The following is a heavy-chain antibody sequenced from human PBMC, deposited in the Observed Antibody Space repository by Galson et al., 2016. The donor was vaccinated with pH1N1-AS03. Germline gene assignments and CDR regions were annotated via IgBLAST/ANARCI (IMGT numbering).Heavy chain of an antibody. D-gene: IGHD4-11*01. Sequence: ETLSLTCAVYGESFSDYYWSWIRQPPGKGLEWIGEINHSGSIKYTPSLKSRVTIYEDRSKNQASLKLTSVTAADTSIYYCVRDYSHLPSHFLYWGQGTLVSVSS. CDR2: INHSGSI. V-gene: IGHV4-34*01. CDR3: VRDYSHLPSHFLY. J-gene: IGHJ1*01. CDR1: GESFSDYY.